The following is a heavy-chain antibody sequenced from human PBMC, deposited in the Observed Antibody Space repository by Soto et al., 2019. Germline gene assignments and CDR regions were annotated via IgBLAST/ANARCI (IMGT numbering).Heavy chain of an antibody. Sequence: SETLSLTCTVSGHSISSSTYYWGWLRQPPGRGLEWIGSVYYGENTYYNPSLKSRVTISVDTSKNLFSLNLSSVTAADTAMYYCARPQFSGTYHDPFKIWGPGTMVTVSS. V-gene: IGHV4-39*02. D-gene: IGHD1-26*01. CDR1: GHSISSSTYY. CDR3: ARPQFSGTYHDPFKI. J-gene: IGHJ3*02. CDR2: VYYGENT.